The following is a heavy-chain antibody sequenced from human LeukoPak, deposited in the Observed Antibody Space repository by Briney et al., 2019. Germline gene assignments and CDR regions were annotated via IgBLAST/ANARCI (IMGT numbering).Heavy chain of an antibody. CDR1: GFSFRSYS. D-gene: IGHD3-10*01. CDR3: AKDLKSPTYYRNWFDP. CDR2: ISSSSGYI. J-gene: IGHJ5*02. V-gene: IGHV3-21*01. Sequence: GSLRLSCAASGFSFRSYSMNWVRQAPGKGLEWVSSISSSSGYIYYADSVKGRFTISRDNAKNSLYRQMNSLRAEDTAVYYCAKDLKSPTYYRNWFDPWGQGTLVTVSS.